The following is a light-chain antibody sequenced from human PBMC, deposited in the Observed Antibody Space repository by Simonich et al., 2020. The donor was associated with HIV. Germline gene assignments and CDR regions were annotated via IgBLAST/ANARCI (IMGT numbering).Light chain of an antibody. CDR3: QQYNNWPRT. V-gene: IGKV3-15*01. CDR1: QSFISN. Sequence: EMVMTQSPATLSLSPGEKATLSCRASQSFISNLAWYHQKHCQAPTLLIYDASTRATGIPARFSGSVSGTEFTLTINRMQSEDVAVYYCQQYNNWPRTFGIGTKVEMK. CDR2: DAS. J-gene: IGKJ1*01.